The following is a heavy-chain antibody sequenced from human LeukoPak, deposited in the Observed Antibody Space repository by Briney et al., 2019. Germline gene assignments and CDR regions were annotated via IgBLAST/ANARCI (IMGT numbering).Heavy chain of an antibody. D-gene: IGHD2-8*01. Sequence: PSETLSLTCAVYGGSFSGYYWSWIRQPPGKGLEWIGSIYYSGSTYYNPSPKSRVTISVDTSKNQFSLKLSSVTAADTAVYYCARVMRHYYYMDVWGKGTTVTISS. CDR3: ARVMRHYYYMDV. CDR2: IYYSGST. J-gene: IGHJ6*03. V-gene: IGHV4-34*01. CDR1: GGSFSGYY.